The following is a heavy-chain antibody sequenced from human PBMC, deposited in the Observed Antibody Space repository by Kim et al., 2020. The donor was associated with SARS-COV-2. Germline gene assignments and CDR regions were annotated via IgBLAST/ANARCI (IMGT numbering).Heavy chain of an antibody. CDR3: ARRITMYYGMDV. V-gene: IGHV4-59*13. Sequence: SETLSLTCTVSGGSISSYYWSWIRQPPGKGLEWIGYIYYSGSTNYNPSLKSRVTISVDTSKNQFSLKLSSVTAADTAVYYCARRITMYYGMDVWGQGTTVTVSS. CDR1: GGSISSYY. D-gene: IGHD3-10*01. CDR2: IYYSGST. J-gene: IGHJ6*02.